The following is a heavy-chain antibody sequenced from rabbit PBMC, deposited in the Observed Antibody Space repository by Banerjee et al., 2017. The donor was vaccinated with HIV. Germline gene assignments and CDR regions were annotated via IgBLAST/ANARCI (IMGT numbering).Heavy chain of an antibody. D-gene: IGHD1-1*01. Sequence: QEQLVESGGGLVKPGGTLTLSCKASEFDLSSYGMSWVRQAPGKGLEWIGFIDPMFGTTYYANWVNGRFPISSHNAQNTLYLQLNSLTAADTATYFCARDRANSGGSLTLFNLWGPGTLVTVS. CDR3: ARDRANSGGSLTLFNL. V-gene: IGHV1S47*01. J-gene: IGHJ4*01. CDR1: EFDLSSYG. CDR2: IDPMFGTT.